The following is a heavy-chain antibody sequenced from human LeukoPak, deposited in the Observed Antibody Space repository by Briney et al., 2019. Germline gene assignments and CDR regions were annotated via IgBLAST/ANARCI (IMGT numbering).Heavy chain of an antibody. D-gene: IGHD2-21*02. CDR2: TSYDGSNK. Sequence: GGSLRLSCAASGFSFSSYAMHWVRQAQGKGPEWVAVTSYDGSNKYSVDSVKGRFTISRDNAGNSLYLQMNSLRAEDTAVYYCATYHNTLTAKRSYYWGQGTLVTVSS. CDR1: GFSFSSYA. V-gene: IGHV3-30-3*01. J-gene: IGHJ4*02. CDR3: ATYHNTLTAKRSYY.